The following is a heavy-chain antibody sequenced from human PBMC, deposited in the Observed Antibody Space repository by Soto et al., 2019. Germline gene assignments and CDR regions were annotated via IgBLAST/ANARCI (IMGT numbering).Heavy chain of an antibody. Sequence: SETLSLTCTVSGGSISSSSYYWGWIRQPPGKGLEWIGSIYYSGSTYYNPSLKSRVTISVDTSKNQFSLKLSSVTAADTAVYYCARQSRSGSLDNGNGMDVWGQGTTVTVSS. J-gene: IGHJ6*02. D-gene: IGHD1-20*01. V-gene: IGHV4-39*01. CDR2: IYYSGST. CDR3: ARQSRSGSLDNGNGMDV. CDR1: GGSISSSSYY.